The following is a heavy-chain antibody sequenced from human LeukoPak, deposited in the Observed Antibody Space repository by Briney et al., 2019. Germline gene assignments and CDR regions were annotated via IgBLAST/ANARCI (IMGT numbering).Heavy chain of an antibody. D-gene: IGHD6-13*01. CDR2: ISGSGGST. V-gene: IGHV3-23*01. CDR3: AKTRPLDSSSWSHGDY. Sequence: GGSLRLSCAASGFTFSSYAMSWVRQAPGKGLEWVSGISGSGGSTYYADSVKGRFTISRDNSKNTLYLQMNSLRVEDTAVYYCAKTRPLDSSSWSHGDYWGQGTLVTVSS. CDR1: GFTFSSYA. J-gene: IGHJ4*02.